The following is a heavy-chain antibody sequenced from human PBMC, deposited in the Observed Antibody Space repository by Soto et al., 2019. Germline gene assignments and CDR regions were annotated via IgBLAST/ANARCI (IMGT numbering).Heavy chain of an antibody. CDR2: INAGNGNT. Sequence: ASVKVSCKASGYTFTSYAMHWVRQAPGQRLEWMGWINAGNGNTKYSQKSQGRVTITRDTSASTAYMELSSLRSEDTAVYYCARDQYYYGSGSYYNVYYYYGMDVWGQGTTVTAS. D-gene: IGHD3-10*01. J-gene: IGHJ6*02. CDR3: ARDQYYYGSGSYYNVYYYYGMDV. V-gene: IGHV1-3*01. CDR1: GYTFTSYA.